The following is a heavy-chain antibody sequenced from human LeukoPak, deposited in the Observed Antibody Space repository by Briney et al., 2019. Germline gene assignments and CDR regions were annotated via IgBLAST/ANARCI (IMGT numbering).Heavy chain of an antibody. V-gene: IGHV3-23*01. CDR2: ISGSGGTT. CDR3: AKDIKVGVTTPTT. Sequence: GGSLRLSCAASGFTFSNYAMSWVRQAPGKGLEWVSGISGSGGTTYYADSVKGRFTISRDNSKNTLSLQMNSLRAEDTAVYYWAKDIKVGVTTPTTWGQGTLVPVSS. CDR1: GFTFSNYA. D-gene: IGHD1-26*01. J-gene: IGHJ5*02.